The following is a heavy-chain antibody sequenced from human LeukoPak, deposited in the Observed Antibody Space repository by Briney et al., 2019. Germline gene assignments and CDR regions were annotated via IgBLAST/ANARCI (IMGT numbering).Heavy chain of an antibody. D-gene: IGHD4-17*01. CDR3: EKGVTTVRIYYHGMDV. Sequence: GGSLRLSCAASGFTFSSCAMSWVRQAPGKGLEWVSLISGSGDSRYYADSVKGRFTISRDNAENTLWLQMNSLRAEDTAVYYCEKGVTTVRIYYHGMDVWGQGTTVTVSS. J-gene: IGHJ6*02. CDR1: GFTFSSCA. CDR2: ISGSGDSR. V-gene: IGHV3-23*01.